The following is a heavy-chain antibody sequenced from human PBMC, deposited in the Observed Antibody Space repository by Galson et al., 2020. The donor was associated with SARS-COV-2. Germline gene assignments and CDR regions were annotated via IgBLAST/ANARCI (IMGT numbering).Heavy chain of an antibody. Sequence: SETLSLTCAVYGGSFSGYYWSWIRQPPGKGLEWIGEINHSGSTNYNPSLKSRVTISVDTSKNQFSLKLSSVTAADTAVYYCARGLWIQLWVGLRRPDYFDYWGQGTLVTVSS. CDR3: ARGLWIQLWVGLRRPDYFDY. CDR1: GGSFSGYY. J-gene: IGHJ4*02. V-gene: IGHV4-34*01. CDR2: INHSGST. D-gene: IGHD5-18*01.